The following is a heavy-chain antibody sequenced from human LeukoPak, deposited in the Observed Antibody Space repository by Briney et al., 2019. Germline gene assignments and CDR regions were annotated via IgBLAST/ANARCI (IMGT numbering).Heavy chain of an antibody. Sequence: PGGSLRLSCAASGFTFSSYAMSWVRQAPGKGLEWVSAISGSGGSTYYADSVKGRFTISRDNSKNTLYLQMNSLRAEDTAVYYCAKRAQNRLSGVSETYYDFWSGSPFDPWGQGTLVTVSS. CDR3: AKRAQNRLSGVSETYYDFWSGSPFDP. CDR1: GFTFSSYA. V-gene: IGHV3-23*01. CDR2: ISGSGGST. D-gene: IGHD3-3*01. J-gene: IGHJ5*02.